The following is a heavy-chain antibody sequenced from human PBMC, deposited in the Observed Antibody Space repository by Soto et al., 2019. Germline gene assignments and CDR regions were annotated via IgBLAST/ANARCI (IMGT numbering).Heavy chain of an antibody. Sequence: QVQLVQSGSEVKMPGSSVKVSCTTSGGTFSRHAINWVRQAPGQGLEWMGGIIPLFGTTNYAQKFKGRVTISADESSSTAYMELSSITSEDAAVYYCARAAIHGSSWYFLFDPWGQGTLVTVSS. V-gene: IGHV1-69*01. CDR2: IIPLFGTT. D-gene: IGHD6-13*01. CDR1: GGTFSRHA. CDR3: ARAAIHGSSWYFLFDP. J-gene: IGHJ5*02.